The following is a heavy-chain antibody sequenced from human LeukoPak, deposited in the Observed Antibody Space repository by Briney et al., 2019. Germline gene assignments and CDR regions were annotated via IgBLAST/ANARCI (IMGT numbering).Heavy chain of an antibody. V-gene: IGHV1-69*05. CDR1: GGTFSSYA. J-gene: IGHJ6*03. D-gene: IGHD6-13*01. CDR2: IIPIFGTA. CDR3: ASAIHIAELKYYYYYMDV. Sequence: GASVKVSCKASGGTFSSYAISWVRQAPGQGLEWMGGIIPIFGTANYAQKFQGRVTITTDESTSTAYMELSSLRSEDTAVYYCASAIHIAELKYYYYYMDVWGKGTTVTVSS.